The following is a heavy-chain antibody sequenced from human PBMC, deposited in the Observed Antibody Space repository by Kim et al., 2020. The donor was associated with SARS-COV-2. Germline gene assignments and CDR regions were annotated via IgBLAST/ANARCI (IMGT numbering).Heavy chain of an antibody. D-gene: IGHD3-22*01. CDR2: ISYDGSNK. Sequence: GGSLRLSCAASGFTFSSYGMHWVRQAPGKGLEWVAVISYDGSNKYYADSVKGRFTISRDNSKNTLYLQMNSLRAEDTAVYYCAKDPYYYDSSAWFDYWGQGTLVTVSS. CDR1: GFTFSSYG. J-gene: IGHJ4*02. CDR3: AKDPYYYDSSAWFDY. V-gene: IGHV3-30*18.